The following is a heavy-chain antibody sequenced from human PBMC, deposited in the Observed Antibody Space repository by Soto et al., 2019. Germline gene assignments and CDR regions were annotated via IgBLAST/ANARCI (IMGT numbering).Heavy chain of an antibody. CDR1: GYTFTSYD. V-gene: IGHV1-8*01. J-gene: IGHJ4*02. CDR3: ARVDY. Sequence: ASVKVSCKASGYTFTSYDINWVRQATGQGLEWMGWMSPNSGNTGYAQKFQGRVTMTTDTSTSSAYLELRSLRSDDTAIYYCARVDYWGQGTLVTVSS. CDR2: MSPNSGNT.